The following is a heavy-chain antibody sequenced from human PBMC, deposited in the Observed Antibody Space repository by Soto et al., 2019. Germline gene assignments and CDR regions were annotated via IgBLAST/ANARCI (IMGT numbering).Heavy chain of an antibody. Sequence: QEQLQESGPGLVKPSETLSLTCTVSGGSISSYYWSWIRQPPGKGLEWIGFIFYSGSTSYNPSLKSRVTISIDTSEYPFSLKLNSVTAADTAVYYCASMIGDPVLSFDSWGQGTLVAVSS. V-gene: IGHV4-59*01. D-gene: IGHD3-10*02. CDR3: ASMIGDPVLSFDS. CDR2: IFYSGST. J-gene: IGHJ5*01. CDR1: GGSISSYY.